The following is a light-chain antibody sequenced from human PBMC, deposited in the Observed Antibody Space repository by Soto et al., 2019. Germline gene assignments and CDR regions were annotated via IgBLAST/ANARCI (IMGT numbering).Light chain of an antibody. Sequence: QSALTQPRSVSGSPGQSVTISCTGSSSDVGGHNYVSWYQLHPAKAPKLIIYDVNERPSGVPDRFSGSKSGNTASLTISGFQAEDEANYYCCSDVGTYVFGTGTKLTVL. CDR3: CSDVGTYV. J-gene: IGLJ1*01. CDR2: DVN. V-gene: IGLV2-11*01. CDR1: SSDVGGHNY.